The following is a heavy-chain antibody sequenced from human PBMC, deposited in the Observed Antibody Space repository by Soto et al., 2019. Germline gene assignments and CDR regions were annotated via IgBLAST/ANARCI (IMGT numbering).Heavy chain of an antibody. D-gene: IGHD5-12*01. Sequence: ASVKGSCKVSGYTITELFIRWVRQAPGKGLEWMGGFDPEDGETNYAQKFQGRVTMTTDTSTSTAYMELRSLRSDDTAVYYCAREGVAPYYYYGMDVWGQGTPVTSP. CDR2: FDPEDGET. CDR1: GYTITELF. CDR3: AREGVAPYYYYGMDV. V-gene: IGHV1-24*01. J-gene: IGHJ6*02.